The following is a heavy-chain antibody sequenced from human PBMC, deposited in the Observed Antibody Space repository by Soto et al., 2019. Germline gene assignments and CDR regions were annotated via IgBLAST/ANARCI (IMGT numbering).Heavy chain of an antibody. CDR1: GLTFGSRA. V-gene: IGHV3-23*01. CDR2: ITDNGGDA. Sequence: PGGSLRLSCVASGLTFGSRAISWVRQAPGEGLQWVATITDNGGDAKYADSVRGRFVISRDNSKKTLYLQMTSLTAEDSAMYFCARGSTESDTGSRIFDVWGRGTLVTVSS. D-gene: IGHD3-10*01. CDR3: ARGSTESDTGSRIFDV. J-gene: IGHJ4*02.